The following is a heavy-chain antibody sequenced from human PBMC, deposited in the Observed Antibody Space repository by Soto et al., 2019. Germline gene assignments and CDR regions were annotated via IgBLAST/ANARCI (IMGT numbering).Heavy chain of an antibody. V-gene: IGHV1-3*01. Sequence: ASVKVSCKASENTFSTYLVHWVRQVHGQGLEWMGWHNGYNGQTEYSQKFQGRVTITRDTSAKTAYLELRSLTSEAPAVYYCAGPHDRAGLGTWGQGTLVTVSS. D-gene: IGHD1-1*01. CDR2: HNGYNGQT. CDR3: AGPHDRAGLGT. J-gene: IGHJ5*02. CDR1: ENTFSTYL.